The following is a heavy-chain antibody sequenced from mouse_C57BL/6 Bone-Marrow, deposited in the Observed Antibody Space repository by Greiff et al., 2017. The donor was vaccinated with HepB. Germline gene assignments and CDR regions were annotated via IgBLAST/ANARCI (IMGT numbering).Heavy chain of an antibody. J-gene: IGHJ2*01. Sequence: QVQLQQPGAELVKPGASVKVSCKASGYTFTSYWMHWVKPRPGQGLEWIGRIHPSDSDTNYNQKFKGKSTLTVDKSSSTANMQLSSLTSEDSAVYYCENIYYDYDGGFDYWGQGTTLTVSS. CDR2: IHPSDSDT. CDR1: GYTFTSYW. V-gene: IGHV1-74*01. D-gene: IGHD2-4*01. CDR3: ENIYYDYDGGFDY.